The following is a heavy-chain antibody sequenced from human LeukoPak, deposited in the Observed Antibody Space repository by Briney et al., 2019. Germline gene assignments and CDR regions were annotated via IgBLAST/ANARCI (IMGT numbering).Heavy chain of an antibody. CDR1: LGIFSSYA. Sequence: ASVKVSCKASLGIFSSYAISWVRQAPGQGLEWMGRIIPILGIANYAQKFQGRVTITADKSTSTAYMELSSLRSEDTAVYYCARADDGYNYAFDYWGQGTLVTVSS. J-gene: IGHJ4*02. V-gene: IGHV1-69*04. CDR2: IIPILGIA. CDR3: ARADDGYNYAFDY. D-gene: IGHD5-24*01.